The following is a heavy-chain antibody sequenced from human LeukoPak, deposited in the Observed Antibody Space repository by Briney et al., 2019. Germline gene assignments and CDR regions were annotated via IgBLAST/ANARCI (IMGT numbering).Heavy chain of an antibody. CDR2: INPSGSST. CDR1: GFTFTNYY. Sequence: GASVKVSCKASGFTFTNYYMHWVRQAPGQGLEWMGLINPSGSSTNYAQKFRGRVTMTRDTSTTTVYMELSSLRSEDTAVYYCAREESGGYFDYGGPGTLGSVSS. J-gene: IGHJ4*02. CDR3: AREESGGYFDY. D-gene: IGHD1-1*01. V-gene: IGHV1-46*01.